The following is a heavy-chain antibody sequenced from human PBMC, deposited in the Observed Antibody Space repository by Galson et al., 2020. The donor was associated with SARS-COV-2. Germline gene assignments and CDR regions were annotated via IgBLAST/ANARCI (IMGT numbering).Heavy chain of an antibody. J-gene: IGHJ4*02. CDR3: AKDDQQLPQYDFDH. D-gene: IGHD6-13*01. CDR2: IPYDGADE. Sequence: GGSLRLSCVASGFTFSSYGMHWVRQAPGQGLEWVAVIPYDGADEYYVDSVKGRFTISRDNSKNTLYLQMKSLRDEDTAVYYCAKDDQQLPQYDFDHWGQGTLVTVSS. V-gene: IGHV3-30*18. CDR1: GFTFSSYG.